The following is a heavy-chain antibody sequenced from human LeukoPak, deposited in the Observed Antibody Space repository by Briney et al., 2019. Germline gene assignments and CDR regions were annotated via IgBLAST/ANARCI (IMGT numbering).Heavy chain of an antibody. CDR1: GGSFSGYY. CDR3: ARGASVYYYDSSGYYYADY. Sequence: SETLSLTCAVYGGSFSGYYWSWIRQPPGKGLEWIGEINHSGSTDYNPSLKSRVTISVDTSKNQFSLKLSSVTAADTAVYYCARGASVYYYDSSGYYYADYWGQGTLVTVSS. D-gene: IGHD3-22*01. CDR2: INHSGST. V-gene: IGHV4-34*01. J-gene: IGHJ4*02.